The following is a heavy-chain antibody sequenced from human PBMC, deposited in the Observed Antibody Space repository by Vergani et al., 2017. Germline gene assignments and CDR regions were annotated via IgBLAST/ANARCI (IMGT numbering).Heavy chain of an antibody. CDR1: GGSFSGYY. CDR3: ARLGVVVATSRFDY. Sequence: QVQLQQWGAGLLKPSETLSLTCAVYGGSFSGYYWSWIRQPPGEGLEWIGEINHSGSTNYNPSLKSRVTISVDTSKNQFSLKLSSVTAAETAVDYRARLGVVVATSRFDYWGQGTLVTVSS. V-gene: IGHV4-34*01. J-gene: IGHJ4*02. D-gene: IGHD2-15*01. CDR2: INHSGST.